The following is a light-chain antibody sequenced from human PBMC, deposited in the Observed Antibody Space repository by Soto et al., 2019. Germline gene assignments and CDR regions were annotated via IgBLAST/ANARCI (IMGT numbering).Light chain of an antibody. V-gene: IGKV3-15*01. CDR2: GIS. CDR1: QSVDSN. Sequence: EIVMTQSPGTLSLSPGETATLSCRASQSVDSNYLAWYQQKPGQAPSLLVYGISTRATDIPARFSGSGSGTEFTLTISSLQSEDFGIYHCQQHSKWPSTLGQGTRLDSK. J-gene: IGKJ5*01. CDR3: QQHSKWPST.